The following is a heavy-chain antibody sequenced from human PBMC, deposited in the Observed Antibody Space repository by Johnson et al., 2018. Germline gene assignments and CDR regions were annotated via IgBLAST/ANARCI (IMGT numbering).Heavy chain of an antibody. CDR1: GGTFSSYA. CDR3: ARGHSSGWAEYFQH. J-gene: IGHJ1*01. D-gene: IGHD6-19*01. CDR2: IIPILGIA. Sequence: QVQLVESGAEVKKXGSSVKVXCKASGGTFSSYAISWVRQAPGQGLEWMGRIIPILGIANYAQKFQGRVPITADKSTSTAYMELGSLSSEDTAVYYCARGHSSGWAEYFQHWGQGTLVTVSS. V-gene: IGHV1-69*09.